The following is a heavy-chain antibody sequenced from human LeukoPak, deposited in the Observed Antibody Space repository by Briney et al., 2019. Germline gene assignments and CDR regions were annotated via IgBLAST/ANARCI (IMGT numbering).Heavy chain of an antibody. CDR3: ARPRDYGDYDAFDI. CDR2: INPNSGGT. V-gene: IGHV1-2*02. Sequence: ASVKVSCKASGHTLTGYYMHWVRQAPGQGLEWRGWINPNSGGTNYAQKFQGRVTMTSDTSISTAYMELSRLRFDDTAVYYCARPRDYGDYDAFDIWGQGTMVTVSS. CDR1: GHTLTGYY. J-gene: IGHJ3*02. D-gene: IGHD4-17*01.